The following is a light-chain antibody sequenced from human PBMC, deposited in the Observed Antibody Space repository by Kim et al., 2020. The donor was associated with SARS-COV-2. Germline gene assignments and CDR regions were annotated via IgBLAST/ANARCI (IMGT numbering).Light chain of an antibody. J-gene: IGKJ4*01. V-gene: IGKV3-15*01. CDR2: DAY. CDR1: QSVSSN. Sequence: SPGERATLSCRASQSVSSNMAWYQQKPGQAPRLLIYDAYNRATGVPARFSGSGSGTEFTLTISSLQSEDSAVYHCQQYNKWFALSFGGGTKVDIK. CDR3: QQYNKWFALS.